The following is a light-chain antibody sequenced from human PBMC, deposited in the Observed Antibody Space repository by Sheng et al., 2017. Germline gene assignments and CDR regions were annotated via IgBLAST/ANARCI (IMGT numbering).Light chain of an antibody. Sequence: QSALTQPASVSGSPVQSITISCTGTSSDVGGYNYVSWYQQHPGKAPKLMIYDVNNRPSGVSNRFSGSKSGNTASLTISGLQAEDEADYYCSSYTSSSTWVFGGGTKLTVL. V-gene: IGLV2-14*03. J-gene: IGLJ3*02. CDR3: SSYTSSSTWV. CDR1: SSDVGGYNY. CDR2: DVN.